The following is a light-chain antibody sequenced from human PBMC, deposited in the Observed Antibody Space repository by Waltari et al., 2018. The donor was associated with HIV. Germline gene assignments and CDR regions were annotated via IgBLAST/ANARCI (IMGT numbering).Light chain of an antibody. CDR3: QTWGTGSVV. J-gene: IGLJ2*01. V-gene: IGLV4-69*01. CDR2: LNSDGSH. CDR1: SGHSSYV. Sequence: ELTCTLSSGHSSYVIAWHQQQQKKGPRYLMKLNSDGSHFKGDGIPDRFSGSSSGAERYLTISSLQSEDEADYYCQTWGTGSVVFGGGTKLTV.